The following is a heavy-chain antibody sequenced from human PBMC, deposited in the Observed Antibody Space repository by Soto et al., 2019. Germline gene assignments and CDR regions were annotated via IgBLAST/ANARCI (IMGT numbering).Heavy chain of an antibody. J-gene: IGHJ5*02. Sequence: SETLSLTCGVSGDSINNSRFYWAWIRQPPGEGLEWIGSIYHTGNAYYNPSLKSRVTTSVDTSKNQFSLKVTSVTAADTALYYCARDYFDSSDYTTNWFDPWGQGTLVTVS. D-gene: IGHD3-22*01. CDR2: IYHTGNA. CDR3: ARDYFDSSDYTTNWFDP. V-gene: IGHV4-39*01. CDR1: GDSINNSRFY.